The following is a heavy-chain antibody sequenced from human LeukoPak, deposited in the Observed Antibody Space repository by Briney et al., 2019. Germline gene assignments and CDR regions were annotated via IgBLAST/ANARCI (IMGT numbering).Heavy chain of an antibody. CDR3: AKDYYDSSGYLIDY. J-gene: IGHJ4*02. Sequence: GGSLRLSCAASGFTFYDYAMHWVRQAPGKGLEWVSGISWNSGSIGYADSVKGRFTISRDNAKNSLYLQMNSLRAEDTALYYCAKDYYDSSGYLIDYWGQGTLVTVSS. CDR1: GFTFYDYA. D-gene: IGHD3-22*01. CDR2: ISWNSGSI. V-gene: IGHV3-9*01.